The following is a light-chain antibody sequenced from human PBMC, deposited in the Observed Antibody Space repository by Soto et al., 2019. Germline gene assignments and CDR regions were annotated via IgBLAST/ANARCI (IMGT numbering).Light chain of an antibody. J-gene: IGKJ4*01. CDR2: GAS. Sequence: EIVMTQSPATLSVSPGERATLSCRASQSISSSLAWYQQKPGQGPRLLIYGASTRATGIPARFSGSGSGTEFTLTISSLQSEDFAVYYCQQYNNWPPLTFGGGTKVEIK. CDR1: QSISSS. V-gene: IGKV3-15*01. CDR3: QQYNNWPPLT.